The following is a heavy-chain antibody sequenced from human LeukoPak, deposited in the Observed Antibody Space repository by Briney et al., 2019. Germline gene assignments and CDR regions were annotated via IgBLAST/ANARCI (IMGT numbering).Heavy chain of an antibody. CDR3: ARREGRYYGSGTYSLSGDLDY. Sequence: GESLEISGKGSGYSFTSYWIGWVRQMPGKGLEWMGIIYPGDSDTRYSPSFQGQVTISADKSSSTAYLQWSSLKASDTAMYYCARREGRYYGSGTYSLSGDLDYWGQGTLVTVSS. CDR2: IYPGDSDT. CDR1: GYSFTSYW. J-gene: IGHJ4*02. D-gene: IGHD3-10*01. V-gene: IGHV5-51*01.